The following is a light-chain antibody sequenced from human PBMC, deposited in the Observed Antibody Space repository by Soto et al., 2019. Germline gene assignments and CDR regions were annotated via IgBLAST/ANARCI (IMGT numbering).Light chain of an antibody. Sequence: QSVLTQPPSASGTPGQRVTISCSGSSSNIGSNTVNWYQQLPGRAPTFLIYKNNQRPSGVPDRFSCSKSGTSASLTISGLPSEDEADYYCGAWDDSLNAVVFGGGTKLTVL. CDR3: GAWDDSLNAVV. CDR1: SSNIGSNT. V-gene: IGLV1-44*01. J-gene: IGLJ2*01. CDR2: KNN.